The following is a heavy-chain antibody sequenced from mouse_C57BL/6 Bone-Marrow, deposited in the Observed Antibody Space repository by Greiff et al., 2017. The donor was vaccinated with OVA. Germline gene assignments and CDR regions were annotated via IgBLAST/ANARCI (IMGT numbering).Heavy chain of an antibody. CDR1: GYSFTGYY. V-gene: IGHV1-42*01. CDR3: ARCIPYYDYDY. J-gene: IGHJ2*01. D-gene: IGHD2-4*01. Sequence: VQLQQSGPELVKPGASVKISCKASGYSFTGYYMNWVKQSPEKSLEWIGEINPSTGGTTYNQKFKAKATLTVDKSSSTAYMQLKSLTSEDSAVYYCARCIPYYDYDYWGQGTTLTVSS. CDR2: INPSTGGT.